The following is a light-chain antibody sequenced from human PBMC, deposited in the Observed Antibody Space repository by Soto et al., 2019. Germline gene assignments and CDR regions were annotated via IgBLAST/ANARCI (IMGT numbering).Light chain of an antibody. CDR2: GAY. J-gene: IGKJ5*01. CDR1: QVIGNY. CDR3: QKYNSGLIT. V-gene: IGKV1-27*01. Sequence: DFQMTHSPSSVSASVGARVHITCRASQVIGNYLAWYQQKPGKVPKLLIYGAYTLQSGVPSRFSGSGSGTDFTLTISSLQPEDVAIYYCQKYNSGLITFGQGARLEI.